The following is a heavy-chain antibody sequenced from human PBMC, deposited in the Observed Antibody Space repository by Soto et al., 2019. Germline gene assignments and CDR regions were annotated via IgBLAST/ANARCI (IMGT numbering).Heavy chain of an antibody. J-gene: IGHJ5*02. D-gene: IGHD3-16*01. Sequence: GASVKVSCTAPRDTFTSYYMHWVRQAPRHGLEWMGVINPNGGTTRFAQKFKGRVTMTRDKSTSTAYMEPRGLTSEDTAVYYCARPSGGVYGISIEGTNWFAPWGQGILVTVSS. CDR1: RDTFTSYY. V-gene: IGHV1-46*01. CDR3: ARPSGGVYGISIEGTNWFAP. CDR2: INPNGGTT.